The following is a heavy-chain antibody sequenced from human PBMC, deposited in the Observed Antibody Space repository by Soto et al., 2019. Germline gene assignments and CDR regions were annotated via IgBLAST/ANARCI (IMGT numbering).Heavy chain of an antibody. J-gene: IGHJ3*02. CDR1: GYTFTSYD. V-gene: IGHV1-8*01. CDR3: ARGRWVTRESEAFDI. D-gene: IGHD2-21*02. Sequence: ASVKVSCKASGYTFTSYDINWVRLATGQGLEWMGWMNPNSGNTGYAQKFQGRVTMTRNTSISTAYMELSSLRSEDTAVYYCARGRWVTRESEAFDIWGQGTMVTVSS. CDR2: MNPNSGNT.